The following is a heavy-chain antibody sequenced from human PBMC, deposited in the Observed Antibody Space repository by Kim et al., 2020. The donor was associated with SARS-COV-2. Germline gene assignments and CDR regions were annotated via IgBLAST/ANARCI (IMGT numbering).Heavy chain of an antibody. Sequence: SETLSLTCTVSGGSISSSSYYWGWIRQPPGKGLEWIGSIYYSGSTYYNPSLKSRVTISVDTSKNQFSLKLSSVTAADTAVYYCARAHSSSWPADYWGQGTLVTVSS. CDR2: IYYSGST. CDR1: GGSISSSSYY. D-gene: IGHD6-13*01. V-gene: IGHV4-39*01. J-gene: IGHJ4*02. CDR3: ARAHSSSWPADY.